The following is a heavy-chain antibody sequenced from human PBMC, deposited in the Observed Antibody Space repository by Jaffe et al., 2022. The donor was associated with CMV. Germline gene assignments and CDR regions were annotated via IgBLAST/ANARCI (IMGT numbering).Heavy chain of an antibody. Sequence: QVQLVESGGGVVQPGRSLRLSCAASGFTFSSYGMHWVRQAPGKGLEWVAVIWYDGSNKYYADSVKGRFTISRDNSKNTLYLQMNSLRAEDTAVYYCARDYHYYDSSGYPYDAFDIWGQGTMVTVSS. J-gene: IGHJ3*02. V-gene: IGHV3-33*01. CDR3: ARDYHYYDSSGYPYDAFDI. CDR2: IWYDGSNK. D-gene: IGHD3-22*01. CDR1: GFTFSSYG.